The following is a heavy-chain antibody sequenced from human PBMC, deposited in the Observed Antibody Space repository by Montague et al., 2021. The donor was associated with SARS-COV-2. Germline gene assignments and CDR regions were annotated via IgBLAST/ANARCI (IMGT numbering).Heavy chain of an antibody. Sequence: SRRLSCAASGFTFSSYWMSWVRQAPGKGLEWVANIKEDGSEKKYVGSVEGRFTISRDNAKDSLYLQMNSLRAEDTAVYYCAREYFDNSGMGHYWGQGTLVTVSS. CDR2: IKEDGSEK. V-gene: IGHV3-7*01. CDR3: AREYFDNSGMGHY. D-gene: IGHD3-22*01. J-gene: IGHJ4*02. CDR1: GFTFSSYW.